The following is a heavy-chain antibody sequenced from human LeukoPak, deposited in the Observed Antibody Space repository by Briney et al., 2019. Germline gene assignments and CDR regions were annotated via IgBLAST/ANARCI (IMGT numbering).Heavy chain of an antibody. V-gene: IGHV4-34*01. CDR2: INHSGST. D-gene: IGHD3-3*01. Sequence: SETLSLTCAVYGGSFSGYYWSWIRQPPGKGLEWMGEINHSGSTNYNPSLKSRVTISVDTSKNQFSLKLSSVTAADTAVYYCASPGGPYDFWSGRLNWFDPWGQGTLVTVSS. J-gene: IGHJ5*02. CDR3: ASPGGPYDFWSGRLNWFDP. CDR1: GGSFSGYY.